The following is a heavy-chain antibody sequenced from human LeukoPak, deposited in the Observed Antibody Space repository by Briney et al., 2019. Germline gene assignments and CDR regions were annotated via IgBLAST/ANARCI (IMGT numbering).Heavy chain of an antibody. CDR2: ISSSGSTI. D-gene: IGHD3-10*02. V-gene: IGHV3-48*03. CDR1: GFTFSSYE. J-gene: IGHJ6*04. CDR3: AELGITMIGGV. Sequence: PGGSLRLSCAASGFTFSSYEMSWVRQAPGKGLEWVSYISSSGSTIYCADSVKGRFTISRDNAKNSLYLQMNSLRAEDTAVYYCAELGITMIGGVWGKVTTVTISS.